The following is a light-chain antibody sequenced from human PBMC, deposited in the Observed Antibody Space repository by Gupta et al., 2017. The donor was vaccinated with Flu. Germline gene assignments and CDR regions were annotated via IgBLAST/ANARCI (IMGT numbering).Light chain of an antibody. Sequence: DIQITQSPSSLSASVGDRLTITCRASQSIKNYLNWYQQEPGKAPKLLIYAASNLQGGVPSRFSGSGFGTDLTLTISRLQPEDIATYYCQQSESTPPMFGEGTKVEIK. CDR3: QQSESTPPM. CDR1: QSIKNY. CDR2: AAS. V-gene: IGKV1-39*01. J-gene: IGKJ4*02.